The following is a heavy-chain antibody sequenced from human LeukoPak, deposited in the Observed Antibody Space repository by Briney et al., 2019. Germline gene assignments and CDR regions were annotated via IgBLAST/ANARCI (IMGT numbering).Heavy chain of an antibody. CDR1: GSTFSTYS. CDR2: ISSYSSTI. D-gene: IGHD2-2*01. V-gene: IGHV3-48*01. Sequence: QPGGSLRLSCAASGSTFSTYSMNWVRQAPGKGLEWVSYISSYSSTISYADSVKGRFTISRDNAKNSLYLQMNSLRAEDTAVYYCARSIIVVTAAIRGDAFDLWGQGTMVTVSS. J-gene: IGHJ3*01. CDR3: ARSIIVVTAAIRGDAFDL.